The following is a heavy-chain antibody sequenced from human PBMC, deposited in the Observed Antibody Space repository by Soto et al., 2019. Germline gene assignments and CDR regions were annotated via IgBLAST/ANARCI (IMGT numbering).Heavy chain of an antibody. Sequence: PGGSLGLSCAASGFTFSDYYMSWIRQAPGKGLEWVSYISSSGSTIYYADSVKGRFTISRDNAKNSLYLQMNSQRAEDTAVYYCARDVGGVRGVIPRWCFDYWGQATLVTVSS. CDR1: GFTFSDYY. CDR2: ISSSGSTI. D-gene: IGHD3-10*01. J-gene: IGHJ4*02. V-gene: IGHV3-11*01. CDR3: ARDVGGVRGVIPRWCFDY.